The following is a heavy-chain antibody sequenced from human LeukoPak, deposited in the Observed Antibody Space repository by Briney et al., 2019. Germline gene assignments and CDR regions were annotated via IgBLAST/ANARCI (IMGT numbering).Heavy chain of an antibody. J-gene: IGHJ4*02. CDR1: GFTFSSYE. CDR3: ARGGAVAGLF. V-gene: IGHV3-48*03. D-gene: IGHD6-19*01. Sequence: GGSLRLSCAVSGFTFSSYEMNWVRQAPGKGLEWVSYISSSGNTVYYPDSVKGRFTISRDNANNSLCLQMNSLRGEDTAVYYCARGGAVAGLFWGQGTLVTVSS. CDR2: ISSSGNTV.